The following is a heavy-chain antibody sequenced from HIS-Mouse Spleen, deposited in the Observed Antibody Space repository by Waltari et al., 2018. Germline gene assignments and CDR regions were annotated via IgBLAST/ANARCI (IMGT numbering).Heavy chain of an antibody. J-gene: IGHJ4*02. CDR1: GFTFSSYA. V-gene: IGHV3-30*04. CDR2: ISYDGSNK. D-gene: IGHD4-17*01. CDR3: ARSTPSNGGFDY. Sequence: QVQLVESGGGVVQPGRSLRLSCAASGFTFSSYAMHWVRQAPGKGLEWVAVISYDGSNKYYADSVKGRFTISRDNSKNTLYLQMNSLRAEDTAVYYCARSTPSNGGFDYWGQGTLVTVSS.